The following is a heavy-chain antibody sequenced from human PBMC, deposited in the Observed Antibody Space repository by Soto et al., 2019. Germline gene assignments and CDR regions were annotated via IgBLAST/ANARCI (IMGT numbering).Heavy chain of an antibody. Sequence: EVQLVESGGGLVQPGGSLRISCAVSGFSISSYWMSWVRQAPGTGLEWVASIKDDGSEIYYVESVRGRFTISRDSAENSLHLLMNSLSAEDTGVYFCARDVGFDYVNWGQGTLVTVSS. D-gene: IGHD3-16*01. CDR1: GFSISSYW. CDR3: ARDVGFDYVN. CDR2: IKDDGSEI. V-gene: IGHV3-7*01. J-gene: IGHJ4*02.